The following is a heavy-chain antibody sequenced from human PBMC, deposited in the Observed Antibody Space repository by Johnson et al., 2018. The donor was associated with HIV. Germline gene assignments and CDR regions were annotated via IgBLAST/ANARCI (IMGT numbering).Heavy chain of an antibody. CDR3: ASTIDIVPTGRSYDAFDI. J-gene: IGHJ3*02. Sequence: VQLVESGGGLVQPGGSLRLSCAASGFTFSSYAMSWVRQAPGKGLEWVSAISGSGGSTYYADSVKGRFTISRDNSKNTLYLQMNSLRAEDTAVYYCASTIDIVPTGRSYDAFDIWGQGTLVTVSS. CDR1: GFTFSSYA. V-gene: IGHV3-23*04. CDR2: ISGSGGST. D-gene: IGHD5-12*01.